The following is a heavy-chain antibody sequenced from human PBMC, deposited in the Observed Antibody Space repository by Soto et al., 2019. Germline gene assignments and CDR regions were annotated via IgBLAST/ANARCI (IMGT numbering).Heavy chain of an antibody. J-gene: IGHJ4*02. Sequence: QVQLVQSGAEVKKPGASVKVSCKASGYTFTSYAMHWVRQAPGQRLEWMGWINAGNGNTKYSQKFQGRVTITRDTSASTAYMELSSLRSEDTAVYYCARGPDPDIVGVVAILFDYWGQGTLVTVSS. CDR1: GYTFTSYA. V-gene: IGHV1-3*01. CDR2: INAGNGNT. CDR3: ARGPDPDIVGVVAILFDY. D-gene: IGHD2-15*01.